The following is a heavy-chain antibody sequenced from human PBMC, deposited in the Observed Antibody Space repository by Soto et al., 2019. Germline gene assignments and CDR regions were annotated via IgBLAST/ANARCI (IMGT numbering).Heavy chain of an antibody. CDR1: RSSLHASGVR. Sequence: SGPTLVNPTQTLTLTCTLSRSSLHASGVRVGWIRQSPGKALEWLALIYWDDGKRYSPSLKNRLTVTKDTLKNQVVLTMTNMGPADTGTYDCANGEYSGDCWCFLDYWGQGTLVTVSS. CDR3: ANGEYSGDCWCFLDY. D-gene: IGHD3-3*01. CDR2: IYWDDGK. V-gene: IGHV2-5*02. J-gene: IGHJ4*02.